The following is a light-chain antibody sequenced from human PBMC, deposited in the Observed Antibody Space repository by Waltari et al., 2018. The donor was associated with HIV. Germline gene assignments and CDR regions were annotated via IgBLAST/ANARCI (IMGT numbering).Light chain of an antibody. V-gene: IGKV1-5*03. Sequence: DIRLTQSPSTLSASAGDRVAISCRAGQKVGAFLAWYQQKPGEPPKLLIFRAAILEGGVRSSFSGIVAGSDFTLTINGLQSDDFATYYCHQYASFSGTFGQGTKVEL. CDR3: HQYASFSGT. J-gene: IGKJ1*01. CDR1: QKVGAF. CDR2: RAA.